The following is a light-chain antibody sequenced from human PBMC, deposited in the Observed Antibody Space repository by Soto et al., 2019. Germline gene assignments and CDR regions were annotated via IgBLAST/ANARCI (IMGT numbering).Light chain of an antibody. J-gene: IGKJ1*01. CDR2: GAS. CDR1: QSVSSN. V-gene: IGKV3-15*01. Sequence: EIVMTQSPATLSVSPGERATLSCRASQSVSSNLAWYQQKPGQAPRLLIYGASTRATGIPARFSGSGSGTEFTRTISSLQSEDCAVYYCQQYNNWLSWTFGQGTKVEIK. CDR3: QQYNNWLSWT.